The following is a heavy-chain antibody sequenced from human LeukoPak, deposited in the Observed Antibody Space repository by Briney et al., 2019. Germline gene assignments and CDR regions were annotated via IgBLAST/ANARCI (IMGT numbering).Heavy chain of an antibody. V-gene: IGHV3-33*08. CDR2: IWYDGSNK. CDR3: ASNVRGTYFDY. Sequence: TGGSLRLSCAASGFTFSSYAMSWVRQAPGKGLEWVAVIWYDGSNKYYADSVKGRFTISRDNSKNTLYLQMNSLRAEDTAVYYCASNVRGTYFDYWGQGTLVTVSS. CDR1: GFTFSSYA. D-gene: IGHD3-10*01. J-gene: IGHJ4*02.